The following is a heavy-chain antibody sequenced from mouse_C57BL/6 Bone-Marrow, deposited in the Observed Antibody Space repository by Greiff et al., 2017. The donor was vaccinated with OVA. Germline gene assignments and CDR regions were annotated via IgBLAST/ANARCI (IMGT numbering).Heavy chain of an antibody. CDR2: INSDGGST. CDR3: AGQGFALFGY. V-gene: IGHV5-2*01. J-gene: IGHJ3*01. CDR1: EYEFPSHY. Sequence: EVKLMESGGGLVQPGDSLKLSCESSEYEFPSHYMPWVRKTPEKRLELVATINSDGGSTYYPDTMERRFIISRDNTKKTLYLQMSSLRSEDAALYYCAGQGFALFGYWGQGTLVTVST.